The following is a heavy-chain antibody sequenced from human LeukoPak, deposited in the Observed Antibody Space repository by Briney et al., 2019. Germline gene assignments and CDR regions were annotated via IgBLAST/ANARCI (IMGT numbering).Heavy chain of an antibody. CDR3: AKDRTMASYGYSPGDY. Sequence: GGSLRLSCAASGFTFSSYAMSWVRQAPGKGLEWVSAISGSGSSTYYADSVKGRFTISRDNSKNTLYLQMNSLRAEDTAVYYCAKDRTMASYGYSPGDYWGQGTLVTVSS. CDR1: GFTFSSYA. V-gene: IGHV3-23*01. D-gene: IGHD5-18*01. J-gene: IGHJ4*02. CDR2: ISGSGSST.